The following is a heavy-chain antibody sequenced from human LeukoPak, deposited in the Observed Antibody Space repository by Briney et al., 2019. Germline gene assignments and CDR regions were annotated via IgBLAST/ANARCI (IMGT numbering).Heavy chain of an antibody. V-gene: IGHV3-33*01. CDR3: ATVRGCGGDCYYIDY. CDR2: ICYDGSNT. CDR1: GFTFRNYG. Sequence: GGSLRLSCAASGFTFRNYGMNWVRQAPGKGLDWVAIICYDGSNTYYADSVKGRITISRDNSKNTLYLQMNSLRAEDTAVYYCATVRGCGGDCYYIDYWGQGTLVTVSS. J-gene: IGHJ4*02. D-gene: IGHD2-21*02.